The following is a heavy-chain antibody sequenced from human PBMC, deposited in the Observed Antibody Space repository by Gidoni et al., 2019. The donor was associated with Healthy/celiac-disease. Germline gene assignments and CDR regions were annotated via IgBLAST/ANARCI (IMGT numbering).Heavy chain of an antibody. J-gene: IGHJ6*02. Sequence: ASGFTFSNAWMNCVRQAPGKGLEWVGRIKSKTDGGTTDYAAPVKGRFTISRDDSKNTLYLQMNSLKTEDTAVYYCTTLGYCSGGSCHETYYYYGMDVWGQGTTVTVSS. V-gene: IGHV3-15*07. CDR1: GFTFSNAW. D-gene: IGHD2-15*01. CDR3: TTLGYCSGGSCHETYYYYGMDV. CDR2: IKSKTDGGTT.